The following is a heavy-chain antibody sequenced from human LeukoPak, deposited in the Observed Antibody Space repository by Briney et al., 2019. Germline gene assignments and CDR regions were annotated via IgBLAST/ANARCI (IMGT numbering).Heavy chain of an antibody. D-gene: IGHD6-13*01. J-gene: IGHJ5*02. V-gene: IGHV4-59*01. Sequence: SETLSLTCTVSGGSISSYYWSWIRQPPRKGLEWIGYIYYSGSTNYNPSLKSRVTISVDTSKNQFSLKLSSVTADDTAVYYCARDSHSSSWYAPSLKNWFDPWGQGTLVTVSS. CDR1: GGSISSYY. CDR2: IYYSGST. CDR3: ARDSHSSSWYAPSLKNWFDP.